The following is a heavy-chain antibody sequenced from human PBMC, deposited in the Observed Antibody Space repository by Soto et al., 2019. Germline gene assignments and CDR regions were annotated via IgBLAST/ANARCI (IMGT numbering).Heavy chain of an antibody. Sequence: SETLSLTCTVSGGSVSSGSYYWSWIRQPPGKGLEWIGYINYSGSTNYNPSLKSRVTISVDTSENQFSLNLRSVTAADTAVYYCARVYGYFYYYYMDIWGKGTTVTVS. D-gene: IGHD3-16*01. J-gene: IGHJ6*03. CDR1: GGSVSSGSYY. CDR2: INYSGST. CDR3: ARVYGYFYYYYMDI. V-gene: IGHV4-61*01.